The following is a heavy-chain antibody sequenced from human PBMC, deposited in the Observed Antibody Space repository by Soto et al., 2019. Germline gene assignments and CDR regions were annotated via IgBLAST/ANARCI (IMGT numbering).Heavy chain of an antibody. V-gene: IGHV3-21*01. Sequence: GGSLRLSCAASGFIFSSYSMNWVRQAPGKGLEWVSSISSSNNYIYYADSLKGRFTISRDNAKNSLYLQMNSLRAEDTAVYYCARDYYYDSSGYPTTDYWGQGTLVTVSS. J-gene: IGHJ4*02. CDR2: ISSSNNYI. CDR3: ARDYYYDSSGYPTTDY. D-gene: IGHD3-22*01. CDR1: GFIFSSYS.